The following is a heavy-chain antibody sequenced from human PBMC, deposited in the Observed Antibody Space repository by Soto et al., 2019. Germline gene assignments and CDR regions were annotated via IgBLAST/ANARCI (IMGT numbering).Heavy chain of an antibody. CDR3: SIDVASSGVGELDY. V-gene: IGHV3-15*01. CDR1: GFTFAPAW. J-gene: IGHJ4*02. D-gene: IGHD2-21*01. Sequence: EVHVVESGGGLVKPGGSLRLSCAASGFTFAPAWMTWVRQSPGKGLEWVARIKSKTRGERTDYAAPVKGRFTISRDDSKSTVYLQMSSLNTEDTAIYYCSIDVASSGVGELDYWGQGTLVTVSS. CDR2: IKSKTRGERT.